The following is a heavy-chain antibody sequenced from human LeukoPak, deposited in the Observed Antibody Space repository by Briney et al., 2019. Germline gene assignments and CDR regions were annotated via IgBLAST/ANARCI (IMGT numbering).Heavy chain of an antibody. CDR3: ARDTSSSGRYYYYGMDV. V-gene: IGHV3-64*01. D-gene: IGHD6-19*01. CDR2: ISSNGGST. Sequence: GGSLRLSCAASGFTFSSYAMHWVRQAPGKGLEYVSAISSNGGSTYYANSVKGRFTISRDNSKNTLYLQMGSLRAEDMAVYYCARDTSSSGRYYYYGMDVWGQGTTVTVSS. CDR1: GFTFSSYA. J-gene: IGHJ6*02.